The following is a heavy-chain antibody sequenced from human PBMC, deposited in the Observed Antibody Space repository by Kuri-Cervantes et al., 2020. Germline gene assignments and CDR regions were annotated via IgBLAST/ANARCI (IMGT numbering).Heavy chain of an antibody. CDR1: GYTFTGYY. V-gene: IGHV1-2*02. Sequence: ASVKVSCKASGYTFTGYYMHWVRQAPGQGLEWMGWINPNSGGTNYAQKFQGRVTMTRDTSISTAYMELSRLRSDDTAVYYCARVCSTSCSDALDIWGQGTMVTVSS. CDR2: INPNSGGT. CDR3: ARVCSTSCSDALDI. J-gene: IGHJ3*02. D-gene: IGHD2-2*01.